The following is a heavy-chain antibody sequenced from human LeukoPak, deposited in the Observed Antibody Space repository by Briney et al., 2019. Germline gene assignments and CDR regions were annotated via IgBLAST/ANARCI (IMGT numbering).Heavy chain of an antibody. CDR1: GFTFSSYS. Sequence: GGSLKLSCAASGFTFSSYSMDWVRQAPGKGLEWVSSISSSSSYIYYAASVKGRFTISRDNAKNSLYLQMNSLRAEDTAVYYCARGTHRAAMYYFDYWGQGTLVTVSS. J-gene: IGHJ4*02. CDR3: ARGTHRAAMYYFDY. D-gene: IGHD2-2*01. V-gene: IGHV3-21*01. CDR2: ISSSSSYI.